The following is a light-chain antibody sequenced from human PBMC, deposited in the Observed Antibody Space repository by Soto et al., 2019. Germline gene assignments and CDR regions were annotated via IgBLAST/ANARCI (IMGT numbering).Light chain of an antibody. Sequence: QSALTQPASVSGSPGQSITISCTGTSSDVGTYNLVSWYQQHPGKAPKLMIYEGSKRPSGVSNRFSGSKSGNTASLTMSGLQAEDEADYYCCSYADSSTYVFGTGTKVTVL. V-gene: IGLV2-23*01. CDR3: CSYADSSTYV. CDR2: EGS. J-gene: IGLJ1*01. CDR1: SSDVGTYNL.